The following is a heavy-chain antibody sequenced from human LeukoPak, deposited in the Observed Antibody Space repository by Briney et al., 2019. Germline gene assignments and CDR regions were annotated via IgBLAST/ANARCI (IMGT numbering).Heavy chain of an antibody. Sequence: ASVKVSCKASGYTFTGYYMHWVRQAPGQGLEWMGWINPNSGGTNYAQKFQGRVTMTRDTSISTAYMELSRLRSDDTAVYYCARDRATHYYYGMDVWGQGTTVTVSS. CDR1: GYTFTGYY. V-gene: IGHV1-2*02. D-gene: IGHD1-26*01. J-gene: IGHJ6*02. CDR3: ARDRATHYYYGMDV. CDR2: INPNSGGT.